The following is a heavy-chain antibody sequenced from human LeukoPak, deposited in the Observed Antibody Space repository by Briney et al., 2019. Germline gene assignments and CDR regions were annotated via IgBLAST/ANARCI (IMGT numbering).Heavy chain of an antibody. J-gene: IGHJ5*02. CDR1: GGSISSSNW. CDR3: ARDTPDFWSGYRITWFDP. V-gene: IGHV4-4*02. CDR2: IYHSGST. Sequence: PSGTLSLTCAVSGGSISSSNWWSWVRQPPGKGLEWIGEIYHSGSTNYNPSLKSRVTISVDTSKNQFSLKLSSVTAADTAVYYCARDTPDFWSGYRITWFDPWGQGTLVTVSS. D-gene: IGHD3-3*01.